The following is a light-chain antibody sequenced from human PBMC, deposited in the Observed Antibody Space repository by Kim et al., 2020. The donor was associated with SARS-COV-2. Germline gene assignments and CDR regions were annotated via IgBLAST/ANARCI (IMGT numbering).Light chain of an antibody. J-gene: IGKJ5*01. CDR3: QQYNNWPPDT. V-gene: IGKV3-15*01. CDR1: QSVSSN. CDR2: GAS. Sequence: EIVMTQSPATLSVSPGERATLSCRASQSVSSNLAWYQPKPGQAPRLLIYGASTRATGIPARFSGSGSGTEFTLTISSLQSEDFAVYYCQQYNNWPPDTFGQGTRLEIK.